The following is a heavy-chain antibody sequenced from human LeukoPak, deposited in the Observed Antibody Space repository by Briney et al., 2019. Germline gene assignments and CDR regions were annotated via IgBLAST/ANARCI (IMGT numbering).Heavy chain of an antibody. Sequence: SVKVSCKASGGTFSSYAISWVRQAPGQGLEWMGGIIPIFGTANYAQKFQGRVTITADESTSTAYMELSSLRSEDTAVYYCARGYCSSTSCPGYFQHWGQGTLVTVSS. J-gene: IGHJ1*01. CDR1: GGTFSSYA. D-gene: IGHD2-2*01. CDR2: IIPIFGTA. CDR3: ARGYCSSTSCPGYFQH. V-gene: IGHV1-69*13.